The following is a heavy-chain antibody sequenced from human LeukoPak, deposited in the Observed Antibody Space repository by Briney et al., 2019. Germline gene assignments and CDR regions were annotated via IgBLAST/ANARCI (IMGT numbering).Heavy chain of an antibody. CDR3: ARALVATRPRLDY. CDR2: INHSGST. J-gene: IGHJ4*02. CDR1: GGSFSGYY. D-gene: IGHD5-12*01. V-gene: IGHV4-34*01. Sequence: PSETLSLTCAVYGGSFSGYYWSWIRQPPGKGLEWIGEINHSGSTNYNPSLKSRVTISVDTSKNQFSLKLSSLTAADTAVYYCARALVATRPRLDYWGQGTLVTVSS.